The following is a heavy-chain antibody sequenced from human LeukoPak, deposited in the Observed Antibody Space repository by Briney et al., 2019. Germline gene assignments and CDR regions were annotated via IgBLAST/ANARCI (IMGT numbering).Heavy chain of an antibody. CDR3: AKHFYDSSGYSR. CDR2: MSGSDGST. CDR1: GFTFSSYA. V-gene: IGHV3-23*01. J-gene: IGHJ4*02. Sequence: GGSLRLSCAASGFTFSSYAMSWVRQAPGKGLEWVSAMSGSDGSTYYADSVKGRFTVSRDNSKNSLYLQMKSLRAEDTAVYYCAKHFYDSSGYSRWGQGVVVTVPS. D-gene: IGHD3-22*01.